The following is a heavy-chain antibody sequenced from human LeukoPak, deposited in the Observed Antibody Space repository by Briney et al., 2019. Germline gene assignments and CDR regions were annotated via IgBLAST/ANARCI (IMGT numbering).Heavy chain of an antibody. D-gene: IGHD6-19*01. CDR2: IIPIFGTA. V-gene: IGHV1-69*13. J-gene: IGHJ4*02. Sequence: SVKVSCKAYGGTFSSYAISWVRQAPGQGLEWMGGIIPIFGTANYAQKFQGRVTITADESTSTAYMELSSLRSEDTAVYYCARVRYSSGWGSFDYWGQGTLVTVSS. CDR1: GGTFSSYA. CDR3: ARVRYSSGWGSFDY.